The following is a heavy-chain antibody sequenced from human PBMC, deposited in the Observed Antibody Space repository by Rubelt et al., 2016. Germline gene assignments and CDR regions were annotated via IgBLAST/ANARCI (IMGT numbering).Heavy chain of an antibody. J-gene: IGHJ4*02. Sequence: GLECVSYISSSGDYTNYADSLKGRFTISRDNAKNSLYLQMNSLRAEDTAVYYCARVYGASRVDYWGQGTLVTVSS. CDR2: ISSSGDYT. D-gene: IGHD2-8*01. V-gene: IGHV3-11*05. CDR3: ARVYGASRVDY.